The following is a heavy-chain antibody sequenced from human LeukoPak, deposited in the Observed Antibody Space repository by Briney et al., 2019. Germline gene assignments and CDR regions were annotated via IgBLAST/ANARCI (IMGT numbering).Heavy chain of an antibody. Sequence: PGGSLRLSCAASGFTFSHAWMSWVRQAPGKGLEWGGRIKSKTDGGTTDYAAPVKGRFTISRDDSKNTLYLQMNSLKTEDTAVYFCTTPEEGYFDYWGQGTLVTVSS. CDR3: TTPEEGYFDY. J-gene: IGHJ4*02. V-gene: IGHV3-15*01. CDR2: IKSKTDGGTT. CDR1: GFTFSHAW.